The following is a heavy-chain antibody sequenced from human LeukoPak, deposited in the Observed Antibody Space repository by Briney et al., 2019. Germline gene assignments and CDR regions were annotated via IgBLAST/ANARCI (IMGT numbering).Heavy chain of an antibody. D-gene: IGHD3-10*01. J-gene: IGHJ4*02. CDR3: ARDYGSGSYYNTGY. Sequence: SETMSLTCAVYGGSFSGYYWSWIRQPPGKGLEWIGEINHSGSTSHNPSLKSRVTISVDTSKNQFSLKLSSVTAADTAVYYCARDYGSGSYYNTGYWGQGTLVTVSS. V-gene: IGHV4-34*01. CDR2: INHSGST. CDR1: GGSFSGYY.